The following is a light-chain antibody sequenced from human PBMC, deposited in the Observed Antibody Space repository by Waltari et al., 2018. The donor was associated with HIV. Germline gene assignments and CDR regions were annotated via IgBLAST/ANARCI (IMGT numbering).Light chain of an antibody. V-gene: IGLV3-19*01. CDR2: SQN. Sequence: SSELTQDPAVSVALGQTVRITCQGDSLSNYYATWYQQKPGQPPLLVINSQNERPSGIPDRFSGSSPGDTASLTITGAQAEDEADYYCNSRDTSGNHWLFGGGTKLTVL. J-gene: IGLJ3*02. CDR1: SLSNYY. CDR3: NSRDTSGNHWL.